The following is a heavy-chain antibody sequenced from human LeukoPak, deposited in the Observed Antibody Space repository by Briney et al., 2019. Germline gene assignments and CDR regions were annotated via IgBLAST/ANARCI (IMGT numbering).Heavy chain of an antibody. CDR3: AGNPHSSWEWFDP. D-gene: IGHD6-13*01. Sequence: SETLSLTCTVSGGSISSYYWSWIRQPPGKGLEWIGYIYHSGSTYYNPSLKSRVTISVDRSKNQFSLKPSSVTAADTAVYYCAGNPHSSWEWFDPWGQGTLVTVSS. CDR1: GGSISSYY. J-gene: IGHJ5*02. V-gene: IGHV4-59*12. CDR2: IYHSGST.